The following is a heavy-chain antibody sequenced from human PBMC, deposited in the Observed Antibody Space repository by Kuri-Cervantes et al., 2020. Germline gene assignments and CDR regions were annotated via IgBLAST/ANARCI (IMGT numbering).Heavy chain of an antibody. CDR1: GYTFTGYY. D-gene: IGHD6-13*01. V-gene: IGHV1-2*02. Sequence: ASVKVSCKASGYTFTGYYMHWVRQAPGQGLEWMGWINPNSGGTNYAQKFQGRVTTTRDTSISTAYTELSSLRSEDTAVYYCARQYSSSWYVSYNNYYGMDVWGQGTTVTVSS. CDR2: INPNSGGT. CDR3: ARQYSSSWYVSYNNYYGMDV. J-gene: IGHJ6*02.